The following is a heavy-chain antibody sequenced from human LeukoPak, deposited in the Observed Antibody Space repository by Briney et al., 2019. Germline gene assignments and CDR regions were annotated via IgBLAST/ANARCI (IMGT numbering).Heavy chain of an antibody. CDR3: ARIPSFDFWSGSLFYYFDY. V-gene: IGHV5-51*01. D-gene: IGHD3-3*01. CDR1: GYSFTTYW. CDR2: IYPGDSDV. Sequence: GESLKISCKGSGYSFTTYWIGWVRQMPGKGLECMGIIYPGDSDVRYSPSFQGQVTISADKSISTAYLQWSSLKASDTAMYYCARIPSFDFWSGSLFYYFDYWGQGTLVTVSS. J-gene: IGHJ4*02.